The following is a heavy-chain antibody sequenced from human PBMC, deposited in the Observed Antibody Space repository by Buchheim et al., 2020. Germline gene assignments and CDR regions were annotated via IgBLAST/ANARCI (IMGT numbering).Heavy chain of an antibody. CDR2: IYYSGST. CDR1: GGSISSYY. Sequence: QVQLQESGPGLVKPSETLSLTCTVSGGSISSYYWSWIRQPPRKGLEWIGYIYYSGSTNYNPSLKSRVTISVDTSKNQFSLKLSSVTAADTAVYYCARSYCSSTSCYVGDYYYYGMDVWGQGTT. V-gene: IGHV4-59*01. CDR3: ARSYCSSTSCYVGDYYYYGMDV. J-gene: IGHJ6*02. D-gene: IGHD2-2*01.